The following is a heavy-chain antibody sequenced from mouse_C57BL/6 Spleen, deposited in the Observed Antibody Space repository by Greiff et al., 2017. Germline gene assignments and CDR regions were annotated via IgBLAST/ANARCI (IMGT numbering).Heavy chain of an antibody. D-gene: IGHD2-1*01. CDR3: ARTPLYYGNYPFAY. V-gene: IGHV1-26*01. CDR2: INPNNGGT. J-gene: IGHJ3*01. CDR1: GYTFTDYY. Sequence: EVKLQQSGPELVKPGASVKISCKASGYTFTDYYMNWVKQSHGKSLEWIGDINPNNGGTSYNQKFKGKATLTVDKSSSTAYMELRSLTSEDSAVYYCARTPLYYGNYPFAYWGQGTLVTVSA.